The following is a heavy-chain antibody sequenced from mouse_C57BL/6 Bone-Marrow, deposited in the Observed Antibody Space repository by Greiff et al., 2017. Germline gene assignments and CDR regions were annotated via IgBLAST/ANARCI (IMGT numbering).Heavy chain of an antibody. J-gene: IGHJ4*01. CDR1: GYTFTSYD. V-gene: IGHV1-85*01. CDR3: ARGGYYEWYAMDY. Sequence: VQLQQSGPELVKPGASVKLSCKASGYTFTSYDINWVKQRPGQGLEWIGWIYPRDGSTKYNEKFKGKATLTVDTSSSTAYMELHSLTSEDSAVYFCARGGYYEWYAMDYWGQGTSVTVSS. CDR2: IYPRDGST. D-gene: IGHD2-3*01.